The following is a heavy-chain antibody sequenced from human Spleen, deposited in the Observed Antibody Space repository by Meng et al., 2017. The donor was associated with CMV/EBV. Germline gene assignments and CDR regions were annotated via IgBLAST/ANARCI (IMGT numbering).Heavy chain of an antibody. CDR1: GYPFTSHG. CDR2: IRPSIGST. J-gene: IGHJ4*02. Sequence: VSCRASGYPFTSHGIAWVRQAPGQGLEWLGWIRPSIGSTNYAQKLTGRVTMTTDRSTTTAYLELRSLRYDDTAVYFCARGTGIFDYWGQGTLVTVSS. V-gene: IGHV1-18*04. D-gene: IGHD7-27*01. CDR3: ARGTGIFDY.